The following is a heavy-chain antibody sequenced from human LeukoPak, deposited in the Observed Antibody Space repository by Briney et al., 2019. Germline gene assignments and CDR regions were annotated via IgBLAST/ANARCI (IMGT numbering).Heavy chain of an antibody. CDR3: ARFGGYLYYFDY. CDR1: GFTFTSYA. CDR2: ISYDASNK. Sequence: GGSLRLSCTASGFTFTSYAMHWVRQAPGKGLEWVAVISYDASNKYYADSVKGRFTISRDNAKNSLYLQMNSLRAEDTAVYYCARFGGYLYYFDYWGQGTLVTVSS. D-gene: IGHD3-22*01. V-gene: IGHV3-30*04. J-gene: IGHJ4*02.